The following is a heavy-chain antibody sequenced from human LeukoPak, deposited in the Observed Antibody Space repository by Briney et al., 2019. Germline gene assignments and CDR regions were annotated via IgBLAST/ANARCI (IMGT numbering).Heavy chain of an antibody. CDR2: IIPILGIA. J-gene: IGHJ4*02. D-gene: IGHD1-26*01. V-gene: IGHV1-69*04. CDR1: GGTFSSYA. Sequence: SVKVSCKASGGTFSSYAISWVRQAPGQGLEWMGRIIPILGIANYAQKFQGRVTITADKSTSTAYMELSRLTSDDTAVYYCARHPYSGSYHFDYWGQGTLVTVSS. CDR3: ARHPYSGSYHFDY.